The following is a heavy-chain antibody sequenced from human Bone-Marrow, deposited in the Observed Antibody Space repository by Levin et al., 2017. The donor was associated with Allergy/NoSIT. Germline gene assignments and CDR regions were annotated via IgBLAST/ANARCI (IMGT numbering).Heavy chain of an antibody. Sequence: LSLTCAASGFTFSSYGMHWVRQAPGKGLEWVAVIWYDGSNKYYADSVKGRFTISRDNSKNTLYLQMNSLRAEDTAVYYCARVRDYYDSSGPFDYWGQGTLVTVSS. CDR3: ARVRDYYDSSGPFDY. CDR1: GFTFSSYG. V-gene: IGHV3-33*01. CDR2: IWYDGSNK. D-gene: IGHD3-22*01. J-gene: IGHJ4*02.